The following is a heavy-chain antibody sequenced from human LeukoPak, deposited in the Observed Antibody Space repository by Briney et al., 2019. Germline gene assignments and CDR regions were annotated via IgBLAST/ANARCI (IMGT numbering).Heavy chain of an antibody. V-gene: IGHV3-23*01. Sequence: GGSLRLSCAAWGFTLSSYGMSWVRQAPGKGLEGVSAISGSGGSTYYADSVKGRFTISRDNSKNTLYLQMNSLTAEDTAVYYCAKRIRVNWFDPWGQGTLVTVSS. CDR2: ISGSGGST. CDR3: AKRIRVNWFDP. CDR1: GFTLSSYG. J-gene: IGHJ5*02.